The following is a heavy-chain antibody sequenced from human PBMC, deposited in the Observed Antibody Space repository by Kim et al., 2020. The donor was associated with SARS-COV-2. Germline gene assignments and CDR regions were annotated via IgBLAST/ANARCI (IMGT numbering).Heavy chain of an antibody. J-gene: IGHJ4*02. CDR1: GFTFSSYW. D-gene: IGHD5-18*01. CDR2: IKQDGSEK. CDR3: ARYSYGYSDWVPFDY. V-gene: IGHV3-7*01. Sequence: GGFLRLSCAASGFTFSSYWMSWVRQAPGKGLEWVANIKQDGSEKYYVDSVKGRFTISRDNAKNSLYLQMNSLRAEDTAVYYCARYSYGYSDWVPFDYWGQGTLVTVSS.